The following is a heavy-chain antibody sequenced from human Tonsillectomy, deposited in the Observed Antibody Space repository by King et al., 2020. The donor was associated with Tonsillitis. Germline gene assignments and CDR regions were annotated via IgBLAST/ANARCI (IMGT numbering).Heavy chain of an antibody. J-gene: IGHJ3*02. CDR2: IYHSGST. D-gene: IGHD2-2*01. Sequence: VQLQESGPGLVKPSETLSLTCTVSGYSISSGYYWGWIRQPPGKGLEWIGSIYHSGSTYYNPSLKSRVTISVDTSKNQFSLKLSSVTAADTAMYYCARLGGVVHHQEAFDIWGQGTMVTVSS. CDR3: ARLGGVVHHQEAFDI. CDR1: GYSISSGYY. V-gene: IGHV4-38-2*02.